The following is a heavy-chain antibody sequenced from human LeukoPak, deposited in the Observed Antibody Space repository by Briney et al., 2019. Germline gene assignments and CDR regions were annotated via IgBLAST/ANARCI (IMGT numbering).Heavy chain of an antibody. D-gene: IGHD3-10*01. V-gene: IGHV4-34*01. Sequence: SETLSLTCAVYGGSFSGYYWSCIRQPPGEGLEWIGEINHSGSTNYNPSLNSRVTISVDTSKNQFSLKLSSVTAADTAVYYCANLYGSGPSAYWGQGTLVTVSS. J-gene: IGHJ4*02. CDR3: ANLYGSGPSAY. CDR1: GGSFSGYY. CDR2: INHSGST.